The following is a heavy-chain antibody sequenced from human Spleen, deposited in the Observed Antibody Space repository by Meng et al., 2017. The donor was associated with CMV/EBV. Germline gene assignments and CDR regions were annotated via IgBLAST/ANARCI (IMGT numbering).Heavy chain of an antibody. CDR1: GGTFSSYA. V-gene: IGHV1-2*02. CDR3: ARGLGYCTSTSCRSPGDY. J-gene: IGHJ4*02. CDR2: INPKSGDT. D-gene: IGHD2-2*01. Sequence: ASVKVSCKASGGTFSSYAFSWVRQAPGQGLEWMGWINPKSGDTNYAQKFQGRVTMTRDTSISTAYMDLSRLSSDDTAIYYCARGLGYCTSTSCRSPGDYWGQGTLVTVSS.